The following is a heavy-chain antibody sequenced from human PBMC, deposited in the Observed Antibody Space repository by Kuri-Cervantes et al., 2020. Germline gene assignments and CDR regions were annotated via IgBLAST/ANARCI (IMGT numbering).Heavy chain of an antibody. CDR3: ARSYYYGSGRFDP. V-gene: IGHV4-34*01. CDR2: INHSGST. CDR1: GGSFSGYY. D-gene: IGHD3-10*01. Sequence: GSLRLSCAVYGGSFSGYYWSWIRQPPGKGLEWIGEINHSGSTNYNPSLKSRVTISVDTSKNQFSLKLSSVTAADTAVYYCARSYYYGSGRFDPWGQGTLVTVSS. J-gene: IGHJ5*02.